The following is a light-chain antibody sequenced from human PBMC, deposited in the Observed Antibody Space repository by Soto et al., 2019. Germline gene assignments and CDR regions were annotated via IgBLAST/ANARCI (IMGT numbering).Light chain of an antibody. V-gene: IGLV2-14*01. CDR1: SSDVGGYNY. J-gene: IGLJ1*01. CDR2: EVS. CDR3: SSYTSSSFYV. Sequence: QSVLTQPASVSGSPGQSITISCTGTSSDVGGYNYVSWYQQHLGKAPKLMIYEVSNRPSGVSNRFSGSKSGNTASLTISGLQAEDEADYYCSSYTSSSFYVFGTGTKLTVL.